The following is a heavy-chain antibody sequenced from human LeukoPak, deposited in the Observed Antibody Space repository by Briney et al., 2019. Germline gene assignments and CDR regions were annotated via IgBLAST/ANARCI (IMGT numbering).Heavy chain of an antibody. Sequence: SKTLSLTCTVSGGSISSGDYYWSWIRQPPGKGLEWIGYIYYSGSTYYNPSLKSRVTISVDTSKNQFSLKLSSVTAADTAVYYCARGFRGVVVVPADYFDYWGQGTLVTVSS. CDR1: GGSISSGDYY. CDR3: ARGFRGVVVVPADYFDY. J-gene: IGHJ4*02. CDR2: IYYSGST. D-gene: IGHD2-2*01. V-gene: IGHV4-30-4*08.